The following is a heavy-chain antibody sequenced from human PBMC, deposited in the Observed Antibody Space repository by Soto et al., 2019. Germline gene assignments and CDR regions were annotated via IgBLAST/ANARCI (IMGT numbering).Heavy chain of an antibody. V-gene: IGHV3-23*01. CDR3: AKDLGSSSLTYFYGLDV. CDR1: RFTFRNYA. Sequence: EVQLLESGGGLVQPGGSLRLSCAASRFTFRNYAMNWVRQAPGKGLEWVSVISGTGDSRYYADSVKGRFTISRDNSKNTMYLQMNSLRAEDTGVYYCAKDLGSSSLTYFYGLDVWGQGTTVTVSS. D-gene: IGHD2-2*01. CDR2: ISGTGDSR. J-gene: IGHJ6*02.